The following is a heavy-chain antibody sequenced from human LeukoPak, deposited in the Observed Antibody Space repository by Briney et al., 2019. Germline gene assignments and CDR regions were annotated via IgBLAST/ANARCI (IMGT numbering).Heavy chain of an antibody. V-gene: IGHV4-4*02. J-gene: IGHJ4*02. Sequence: SGTLSLTCAVSGGSISSNDWWSWVRQPPGKGLEWIGTTSYSGSASYNPSLTSRVTTSVDSSKNQFSLQLTSVTAADTAVYFCARRTQSTSSFDFWGQGTLVTVSS. CDR3: ARRTQSTSSFDF. CDR2: TSYSGSA. D-gene: IGHD6-6*01. CDR1: GGSISSNDW.